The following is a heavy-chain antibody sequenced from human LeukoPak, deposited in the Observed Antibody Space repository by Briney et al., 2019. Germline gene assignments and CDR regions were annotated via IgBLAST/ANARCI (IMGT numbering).Heavy chain of an antibody. D-gene: IGHD6-19*01. V-gene: IGHV3-48*01. CDR2: ISSSGSIV. Sequence: GGSLRLSCAGSGFIFSNYIIIWVRQAPGKGLEWVSYISSSGSIVSHADSVKGRFTISRDNAKDSLYLQMNSLRAEDTAIYYCARGPKSSGWLFYFDYWGQGTLVTVSP. CDR1: GFIFSNYI. CDR3: ARGPKSSGWLFYFDY. J-gene: IGHJ4*02.